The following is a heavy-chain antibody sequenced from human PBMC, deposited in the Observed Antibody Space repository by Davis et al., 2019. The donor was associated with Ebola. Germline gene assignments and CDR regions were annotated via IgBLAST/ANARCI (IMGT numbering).Heavy chain of an antibody. CDR1: GFTFSNYA. D-gene: IGHD6-19*01. J-gene: IGHJ6*02. Sequence: GESLKISCAASGFTFSNYAMTWVRQAPGRGLEWVSYISSSSTTKYYADSVKGRFTISRDNSKNTLYLQMNSLRAEDTAVYYCAKDRQWLVGYGMDVWGQGTTVTVSS. CDR3: AKDRQWLVGYGMDV. V-gene: IGHV3-23*01. CDR2: ISSSSTTK.